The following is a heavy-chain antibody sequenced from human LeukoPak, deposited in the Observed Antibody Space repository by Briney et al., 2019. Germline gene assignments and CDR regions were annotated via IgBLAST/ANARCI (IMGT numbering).Heavy chain of an antibody. CDR3: ARAVYCTNGVCLDAFDI. CDR1: GGSISSYY. CDR2: IYYSGST. V-gene: IGHV4-59*12. J-gene: IGHJ3*02. D-gene: IGHD2-8*01. Sequence: SETLSLTCTVSGGSISSYYWSWIRQPPGKGLEWIGYIYYSGSTNYNPSLKSRVTISVDTSKKQFSLKMRSVTAADTAVYYCARAVYCTNGVCLDAFDIWGQGTMVTVSS.